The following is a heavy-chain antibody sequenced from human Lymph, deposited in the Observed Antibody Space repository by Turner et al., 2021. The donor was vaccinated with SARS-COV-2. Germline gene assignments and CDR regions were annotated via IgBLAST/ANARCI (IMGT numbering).Heavy chain of an antibody. CDR3: AHTMAVAGTVDFDY. J-gene: IGHJ4*02. V-gene: IGHV2-5*02. Sequence: QITLKESCPTLVHLTQTLTLTCTFSGFSLSTGGVGVGWIRQPPGKALEWLSLIYWDDDNRYSPSLKSRLTITKDTSKDQVVLTMTNMDPLDTATYYCAHTMAVAGTVDFDYWGQGTLVTVSS. D-gene: IGHD6-19*01. CDR2: IYWDDDN. CDR1: GFSLSTGGVG.